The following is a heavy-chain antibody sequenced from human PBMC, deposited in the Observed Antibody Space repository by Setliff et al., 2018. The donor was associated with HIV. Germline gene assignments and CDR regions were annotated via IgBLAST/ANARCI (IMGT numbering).Heavy chain of an antibody. CDR3: ARHVFVGIGVYDAFDI. J-gene: IGHJ3*02. CDR2: IYYSGST. Sequence: PSETLSLTCTVSGGSISSYYWSWIRQPPGQGLEWIGYIYYSGSTNYNPSLKSRVTISVDTYKNQFSLKLSSVTDADTAVYYCARHVFVGIGVYDAFDIWGQGTMVTVSS. CDR1: GGSISSYY. V-gene: IGHV4-59*08. D-gene: IGHD3-10*01.